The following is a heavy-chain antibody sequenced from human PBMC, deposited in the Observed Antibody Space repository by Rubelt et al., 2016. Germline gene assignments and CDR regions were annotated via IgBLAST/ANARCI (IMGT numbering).Heavy chain of an antibody. CDR3: ARLERFFGPFYP. Sequence: EVQLVQSGAEVKKPGESLRISCKGSGYSFSNYWIAWVRQMPGQGLEWMGIISPGASDTRYSPSCPGQVTVSADKAIATAYTQCRRLTASDTAMYYCARLERFFGPFYPWGQGSLVTVSS. J-gene: IGHJ5*02. V-gene: IGHV5-51*01. D-gene: IGHD1-1*01. CDR1: GYSFSNYW. CDR2: ISPGASDT.